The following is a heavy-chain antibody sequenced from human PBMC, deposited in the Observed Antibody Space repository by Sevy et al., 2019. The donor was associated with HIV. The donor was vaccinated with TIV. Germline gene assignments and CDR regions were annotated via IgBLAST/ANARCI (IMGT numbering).Heavy chain of an antibody. CDR3: AKGSGFGELLPYYFDY. Sequence: GGSLRLSCAASGFTFSNYAMSWVRQAPGKGLEWVSAISGSGGSTYYVHSVKGRFTISRDNSKSTLYLQMNSLRAEDTAVFYCAKGSGFGELLPYYFDYWGQGTLVTVSS. J-gene: IGHJ4*02. V-gene: IGHV3-23*01. CDR1: GFTFSNYA. D-gene: IGHD3-10*01. CDR2: ISGSGGST.